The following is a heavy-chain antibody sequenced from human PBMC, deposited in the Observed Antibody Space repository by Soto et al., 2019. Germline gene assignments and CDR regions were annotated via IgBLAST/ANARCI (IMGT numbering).Heavy chain of an antibody. CDR3: VRDGTKTLRDWFDP. CDR2: IYATGTT. D-gene: IGHD1-1*01. V-gene: IGHV4-4*07. Sequence: ASETLSLTCTVSGASISGFYWSWIRKSAGKGLEWIGRIYATGTTDYNPSLKSRVMMSVDTSKKQFSLKLRSVTAADTAVYYCVRDGTKTLRDWFDPWGQGISVTVSS. CDR1: GASISGFY. J-gene: IGHJ5*02.